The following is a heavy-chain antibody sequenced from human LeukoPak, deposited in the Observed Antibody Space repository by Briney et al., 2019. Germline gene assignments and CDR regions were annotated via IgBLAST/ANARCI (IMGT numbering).Heavy chain of an antibody. Sequence: GGSLRLSCAASGFTFSRYWMTWVRQAPGKGLEWVANIKQDGSETYYVDAVKGRFTISRDNAKNSLYLQMNSLRVDDTAVYFCARGRSSGYMYYFDYWGQGTLVTVSS. CDR3: ARGRSSGYMYYFDY. V-gene: IGHV3-7*01. CDR1: GFTFSRYW. CDR2: IKQDGSET. D-gene: IGHD5-12*01. J-gene: IGHJ4*02.